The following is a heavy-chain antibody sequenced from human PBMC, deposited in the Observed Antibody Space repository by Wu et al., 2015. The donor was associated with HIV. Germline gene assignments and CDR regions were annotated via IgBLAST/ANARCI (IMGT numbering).Heavy chain of an antibody. J-gene: IGHJ5*01. CDR2: INPNSGDT. CDR1: GYMFTGYY. V-gene: IGHV1-2*02. Sequence: QVQLVQSGAEVKRPGASVKVSCKTSGYMFTGYYINWVRQAPGQGLEWMGWINPNSGDTNYTQKFQGRVTMTRDKSINTGYLELNNLRSDDTAVYYCARARHCSGGNSCRSWFDSWGQGTLVTVSS. CDR3: ARARHCSGGNSCRSWFDS. D-gene: IGHD2-15*01.